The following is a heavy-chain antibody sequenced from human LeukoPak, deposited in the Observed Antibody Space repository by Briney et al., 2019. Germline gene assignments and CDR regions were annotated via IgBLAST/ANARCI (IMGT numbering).Heavy chain of an antibody. J-gene: IGHJ4*02. V-gene: IGHV3-23*01. CDR3: AKRNSNYYYFDY. CDR1: GFTFTSSA. CDR2: ISGSGGST. Sequence: GGSLRLSCAASGFTFTSSAMNWVRQAPGKGLEWVSGISGSGGSTYYADSVRGRFTISRDNSKNTLYLQMNSLRAEDTAVYCCAKRNSNYYYFDYWGQGTLVTVSS. D-gene: IGHD4-11*01.